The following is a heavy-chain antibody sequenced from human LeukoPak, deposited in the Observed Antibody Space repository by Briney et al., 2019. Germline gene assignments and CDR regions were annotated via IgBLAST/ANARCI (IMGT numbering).Heavy chain of an antibody. CDR3: VGGLRYFDWLLPQYYFDY. Sequence: GSSVKVSCKASGGTFSSYAISWVRQAPGQGLEWMGGIIPIFGTANYAQKFQGRVTITADESTSTAYMELSSLRSEDTAVYYCVGGLRYFDWLLPQYYFDYWGQGTLVTVSS. J-gene: IGHJ4*02. CDR1: GGTFSSYA. CDR2: IIPIFGTA. V-gene: IGHV1-69*01. D-gene: IGHD3-9*01.